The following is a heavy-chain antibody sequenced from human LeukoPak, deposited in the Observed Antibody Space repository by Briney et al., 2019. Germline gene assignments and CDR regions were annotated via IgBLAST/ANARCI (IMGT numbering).Heavy chain of an antibody. Sequence: PGGSLRLSCAASGFTFSSYGMSWVRQAPGKGLEWVSAISGSGGSTYYADSVKGRFTISRDNSKNSLYLQMNSLRAEDTALYYCAKVLGSYYYDSSRSDAFDIWGQGTMVTVSS. CDR3: AKVLGSYYYDSSRSDAFDI. D-gene: IGHD3-22*01. V-gene: IGHV3-23*01. CDR2: ISGSGGST. CDR1: GFTFSSYG. J-gene: IGHJ3*02.